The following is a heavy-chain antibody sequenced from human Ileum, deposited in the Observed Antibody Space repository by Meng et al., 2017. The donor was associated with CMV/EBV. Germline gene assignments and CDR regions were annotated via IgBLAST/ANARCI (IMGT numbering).Heavy chain of an antibody. V-gene: IGHV3-11*04. D-gene: IGHD1-20*01. J-gene: IGHJ6*02. CDR3: ASLLRGSLFRITGKIYGMDV. CDR1: GFTFSDYY. CDR2: ISSSGSTI. Sequence: GESLKISCAASGFTFSDYYMSWIRQAPGKGLEWVSYISSSGSTIYYADSVKGRFTISRDNAKNSLYLQMNSLRAEDTAVYYCASLLRGSLFRITGKIYGMDVWGQGTTDTVSS.